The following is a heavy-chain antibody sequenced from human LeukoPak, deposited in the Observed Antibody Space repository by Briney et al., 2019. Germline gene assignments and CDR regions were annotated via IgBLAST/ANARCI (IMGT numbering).Heavy chain of an antibody. J-gene: IGHJ3*02. CDR3: ATDGVAVIWSRREIVAYALDI. Sequence: ASVKVSRKASGYTFTGYYMHWLRQAPGQGLEWIGWINPNSGGTNYAQKFQGRVTMTEDTSTNTAYMELSSLRSEDTAVYYCATDGVAVIWSRREIVAYALDIWGQGTMVTVSS. CDR1: GYTFTGYY. V-gene: IGHV1-2*02. D-gene: IGHD3-3*01. CDR2: INPNSGGT.